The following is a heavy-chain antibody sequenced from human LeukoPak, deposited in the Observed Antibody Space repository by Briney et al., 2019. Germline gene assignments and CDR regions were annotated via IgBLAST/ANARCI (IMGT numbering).Heavy chain of an antibody. CDR1: GGSISSSSYY. J-gene: IGHJ4*02. CDR3: ARHAARGYFDY. V-gene: IGHV4-39*01. CDR2: IYYSGST. Sequence: SETLSLTCTASGGSISSSSYYWGWIRQPPGKGLEWIGSIYYSGSTYYNPSLKSRVTISVDTSKNQFSLKLSSVTAADTAVYYCARHAARGYFDYWGQGTLVTVSS. D-gene: IGHD6-6*01.